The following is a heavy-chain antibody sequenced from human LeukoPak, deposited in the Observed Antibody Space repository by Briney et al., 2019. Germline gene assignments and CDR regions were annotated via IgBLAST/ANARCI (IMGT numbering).Heavy chain of an antibody. CDR1: GGTFSSYA. D-gene: IGHD2-2*02. J-gene: IGHJ4*02. CDR3: ARLGDIVVVPAAIYFDY. Sequence: SVKVSCKASGGTFSSYAISWVRQAPGQGLEWMGRIIPILGIANYAQKFQGRVTITADKSTSTAYMELSSLRSEDTAVYYCARLGDIVVVPAAIYFDYWGQGILVTVSS. CDR2: IIPILGIA. V-gene: IGHV1-69*04.